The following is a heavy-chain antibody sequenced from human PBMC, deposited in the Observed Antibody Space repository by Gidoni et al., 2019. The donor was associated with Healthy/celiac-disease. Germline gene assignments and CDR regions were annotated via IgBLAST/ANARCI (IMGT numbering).Heavy chain of an antibody. D-gene: IGHD7-27*01. V-gene: IGHV3-30-3*01. Sequence: QVQLVESGGGVVQPGRSLRISCAACGFTFSSYAMHWVRQAPGKGLEWVAVISYDGSNKSYADSVKGRFTISRDNSKNTLYLQMNSLRAEDTAVYYCAREKRKLGKNRPFDYWGQGTLVTVSS. CDR1: GFTFSSYA. J-gene: IGHJ4*02. CDR2: ISYDGSNK. CDR3: AREKRKLGKNRPFDY.